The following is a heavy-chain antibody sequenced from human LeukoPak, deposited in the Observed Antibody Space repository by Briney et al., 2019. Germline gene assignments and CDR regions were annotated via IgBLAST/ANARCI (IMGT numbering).Heavy chain of an antibody. CDR3: ARETRPYYYYYTDV. CDR2: IYYSGST. Sequence: SETLSLTCTVSGGSISSHYWSWIRQPPGKGLEWIGYIYYSGSTNYNPSLKSRVTISVDTSKNQFSLKLSSVTAADTAVYYCARETRPYYYYYTDVWGKGTTVTVSS. D-gene: IGHD6-6*01. V-gene: IGHV4-59*11. CDR1: GGSISSHY. J-gene: IGHJ6*03.